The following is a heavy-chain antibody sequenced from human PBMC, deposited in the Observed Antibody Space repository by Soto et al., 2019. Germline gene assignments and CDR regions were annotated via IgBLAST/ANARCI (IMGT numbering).Heavy chain of an antibody. CDR2: ISYDGSNK. CDR3: ASLQYFDY. J-gene: IGHJ4*02. Sequence: GSLRLSCAASGFTFSSYAMHWVRQAPGKGLEWVAVISYDGSNKYYADSVKGRFTISRDSSKNTLYLQMNSLRAEDTAVYYCASLQYFDYWGQGTLVTVSS. D-gene: IGHD4-4*01. CDR1: GFTFSSYA. V-gene: IGHV3-30-3*01.